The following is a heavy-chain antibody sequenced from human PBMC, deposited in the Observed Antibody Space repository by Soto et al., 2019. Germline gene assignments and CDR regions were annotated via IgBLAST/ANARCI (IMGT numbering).Heavy chain of an antibody. J-gene: IGHJ4*02. Sequence: SETLSLTCNVSGGSVSGYHWIWIRQPPGKGLEWIGYVYNSGSTNYNPSLKSRVTISVDTSKNQFSLKLSSLTAADTAVYYCARSRYSGYDSLDYWGQGTLVTVSS. CDR2: VYNSGST. D-gene: IGHD5-12*01. CDR3: ARSRYSGYDSLDY. V-gene: IGHV4-59*08. CDR1: GGSVSGYH.